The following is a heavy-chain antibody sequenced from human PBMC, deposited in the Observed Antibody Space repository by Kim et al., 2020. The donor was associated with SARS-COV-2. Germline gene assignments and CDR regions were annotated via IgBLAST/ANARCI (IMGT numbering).Heavy chain of an antibody. Sequence: SETLSLTCAVYGGSFSGYYWSWIRQPPGKGLEWIGEINHSGRTNYNPSLKSRVTISVDTSKNQLSLKLTSVTAADTAVYFCARRLSNTSGWGSHYCDFWG. D-gene: IGHD3-10*01. CDR1: GGSFSGYY. V-gene: IGHV4-34*01. CDR3: ARRLSNTSGWGSHYCDF. J-gene: IGHJ3*01. CDR2: INHSGRT.